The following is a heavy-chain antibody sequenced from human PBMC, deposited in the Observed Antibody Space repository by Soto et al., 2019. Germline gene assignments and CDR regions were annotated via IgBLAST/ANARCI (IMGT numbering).Heavy chain of an antibody. Sequence: QVQLQESGSGLVKPSQTLSLTCAVSGVSISSGGYSWRWIRQPPGKGLEWIGYIYHTGSTSYNPSLKTRVTISVDRSKNQFCLKLSSVTAADTAVYYCASALASGRYPNWGQGSLVTVSS. CDR1: GVSISSGGYS. J-gene: IGHJ4*02. CDR2: IYHTGST. V-gene: IGHV4-30-2*01. D-gene: IGHD3-10*01. CDR3: ASALASGRYPN.